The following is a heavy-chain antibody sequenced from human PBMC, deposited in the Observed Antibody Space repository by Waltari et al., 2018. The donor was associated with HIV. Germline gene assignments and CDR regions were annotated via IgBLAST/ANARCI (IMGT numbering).Heavy chain of an antibody. CDR3: ARGQYYSMDV. CDR2: INRDGITI. J-gene: IGHJ6*02. V-gene: IGHV3-74*01. D-gene: IGHD3-10*01. Sequence: EVQLVESGGGLVQPGGSLRLSCSASGFTFSSYWMHWVRQAPGKGLVWVSGINRDGITIRYADSVKGRFTISRDNAKNTLYLQMNSLRAEDTALYYCARGQYYSMDVWGQGTTVTVSS. CDR1: GFTFSSYW.